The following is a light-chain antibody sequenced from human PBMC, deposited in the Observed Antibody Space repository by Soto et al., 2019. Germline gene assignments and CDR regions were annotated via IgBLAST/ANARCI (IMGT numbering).Light chain of an antibody. V-gene: IGKV1-5*03. Sequence: DIQMTQSTSTLSASVGDRVTITCRASHSIRSYLAWYQQIPGKAPKLLIHRASYLGSGVPSRFRGSGSETDFSLAIGSLRPEDSATYLCQQYYFYPPAFGPGTKVQIK. J-gene: IGKJ3*01. CDR3: QQYYFYPPA. CDR2: RAS. CDR1: HSIRSY.